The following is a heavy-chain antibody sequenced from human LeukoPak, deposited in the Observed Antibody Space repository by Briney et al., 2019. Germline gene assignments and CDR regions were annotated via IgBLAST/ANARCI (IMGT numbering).Heavy chain of an antibody. Sequence: PGGSLRLSCAASGFTFSSYWMSWVRQAPGKGRECVANIMLVGSEKYYVDSVKGRFNISRDNAKNSRYLQMNSLRAEDTAVYYCARVTIFGVVGNYYYYYMDVWGKGTTVTVSS. CDR1: GFTFSSYW. V-gene: IGHV3-7*01. CDR2: IMLVGSEK. CDR3: ARVTIFGVVGNYYYYYMDV. D-gene: IGHD3-3*01. J-gene: IGHJ6*03.